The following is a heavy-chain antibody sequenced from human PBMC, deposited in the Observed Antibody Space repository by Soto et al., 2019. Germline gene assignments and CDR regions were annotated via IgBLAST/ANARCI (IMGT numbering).Heavy chain of an antibody. J-gene: IGHJ1*01. CDR3: AKDQAAGGTIARYFQD. CDR1: GFTFSSYA. V-gene: IGHV3-23*01. D-gene: IGHD6-13*01. Sequence: EVQLLESGGGLVQPAGYLRLSCEASGFTFSSYAMSWVRQAPGKGLEWVSGISGGGGTTYYADSVKGRFTISRDNSKNTLYLQVNSLRDEDTAVYYCAKDQAAGGTIARYFQDWGQGTLVTVSS. CDR2: ISGGGGTT.